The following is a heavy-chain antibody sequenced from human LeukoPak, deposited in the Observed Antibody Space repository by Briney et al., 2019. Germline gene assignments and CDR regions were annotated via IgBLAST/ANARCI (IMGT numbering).Heavy chain of an antibody. CDR3: AKDMSYTSSWYGVVYLYYYMDV. J-gene: IGHJ6*03. CDR1: GFTFDDYA. CDR2: ISGDGGRT. V-gene: IGHV3-43*02. D-gene: IGHD6-13*01. Sequence: GGSLRPSCAASGFTFDDYAMHWVRQAPGKGLEWVSLISGDGGRTYYADSVKGRFSISRDNSKKSLYLQINSLRTEDTAFYYCAKDMSYTSSWYGVVYLYYYMDVWGRGTTVTVSS.